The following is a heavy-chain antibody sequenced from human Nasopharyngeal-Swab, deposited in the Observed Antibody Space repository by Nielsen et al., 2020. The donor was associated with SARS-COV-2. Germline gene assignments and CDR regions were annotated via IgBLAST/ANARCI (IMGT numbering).Heavy chain of an antibody. V-gene: IGHV3-53*01. CDR2: IYSGGST. J-gene: IGHJ4*02. CDR3: ASGLTFDY. D-gene: IGHD1-20*01. CDR1: GFTFSSYG. Sequence: GESLKISCAASGFTFSSYGMHWVRQAPGKGLEWVSVIYSGGSTYYADSVKGRFTISRDNSKNTLYLQMNSLRAEDTAVYYCASGLTFDYWGQGTLVTVSS.